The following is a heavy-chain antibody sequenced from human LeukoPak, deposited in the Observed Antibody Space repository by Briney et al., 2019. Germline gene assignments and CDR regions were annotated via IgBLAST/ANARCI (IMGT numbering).Heavy chain of an antibody. CDR3: ARGMLGTFWYFDL. V-gene: IGHV3-7*01. J-gene: IGHJ2*01. CDR2: IKEDGGEK. Sequence: GGSLRLSCAASEFSFNNYWMMWVRQAPGKGLEWVANIKEDGGEKYYMDSVKGRFTISRDNAKNSLYLQMNSRRVDDTATYYCARGMLGTFWYFDLWGRGTLVTVSS. D-gene: IGHD3-10*02. CDR1: EFSFNNYW.